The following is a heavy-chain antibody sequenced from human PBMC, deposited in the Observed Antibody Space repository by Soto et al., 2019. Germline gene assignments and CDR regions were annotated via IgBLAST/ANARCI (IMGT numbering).Heavy chain of an antibody. J-gene: IGHJ4*02. CDR1: GFTFSSYA. CDR2: ISYDGSNK. V-gene: IGHV3-30-3*01. CDR3: ARDAPNYGSYYFDY. D-gene: IGHD3-10*01. Sequence: GGSLRLSCAASGFTFSSYAMHWVRQAPGKGLEWVAVISYDGSNKYYADSVKGRFTISRDNSKNTLYLQMNSLRAEDTAVYYCARDAPNYGSYYFDYWGQGTLVTVSS.